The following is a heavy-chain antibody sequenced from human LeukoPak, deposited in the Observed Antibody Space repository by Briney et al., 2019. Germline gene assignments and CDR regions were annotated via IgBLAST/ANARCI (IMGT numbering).Heavy chain of an antibody. CDR1: GYTFTGYY. Sequence: VASVKVSCKASGYTFTGYYIHWVRQAPGQGLEWMGYINPNTGGTHYAQKFQGRVTVTRDTSISTAYMDLNRLTSDDTAVYYCATYYDSGVHAFHIWGQGTMVTVSS. V-gene: IGHV1-2*02. CDR3: ATYYDSGVHAFHI. CDR2: INPNTGGT. D-gene: IGHD3-22*01. J-gene: IGHJ3*02.